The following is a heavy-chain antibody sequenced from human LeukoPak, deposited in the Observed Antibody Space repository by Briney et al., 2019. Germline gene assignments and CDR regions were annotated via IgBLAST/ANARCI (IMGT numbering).Heavy chain of an antibody. V-gene: IGHV4-39*07. J-gene: IGHJ4*02. CDR2: IYYSGST. Sequence: SETLSLTCTVSGGSISSSSYYWGWIRQPPGKGLEWIGSIYYSGSTYYNPSLKSRVTISVDTSKNQFSLKLSSVTAADTAVYYCARPSALGYCSSTSCYVFDYWGQGILVTVSS. CDR3: ARPSALGYCSSTSCYVFDY. CDR1: GGSISSSSYY. D-gene: IGHD2-2*01.